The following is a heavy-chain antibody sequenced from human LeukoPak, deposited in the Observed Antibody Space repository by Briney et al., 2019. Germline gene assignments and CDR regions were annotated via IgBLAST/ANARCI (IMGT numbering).Heavy chain of an antibody. Sequence: PGRSLRLSCEASGFTFSTYGTHWVRQAPGKGLEWVSSISSSSSYIYYADSVKGRFTISRDNAKNSLYLQMNSLRAEDTAVYYCARVDLIHDPTPEWVQGTLVTVSS. J-gene: IGHJ4*02. CDR3: ARVDLIHDPTPE. D-gene: IGHD2-15*01. V-gene: IGHV3-21*01. CDR2: ISSSSSYI. CDR1: GFTFSTYG.